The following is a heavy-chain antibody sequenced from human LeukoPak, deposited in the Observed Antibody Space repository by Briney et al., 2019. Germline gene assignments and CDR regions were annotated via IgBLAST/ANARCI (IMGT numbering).Heavy chain of an antibody. V-gene: IGHV1-18*01. J-gene: IGHJ5*02. CDR3: ARDRWFETGYYMGWFDP. CDR2: ISAYNGNT. Sequence: ASVKVSCKASGYTFTSCCISWVRQAPGQGLEWMGGISAYNGNTNYAQKLQGRVTMTTDTATSTAYMELRSLRSDDTAVYYCARDRWFETGYYMGWFDPWGQGTLVTVSS. D-gene: IGHD3-9*01. CDR1: GYTFTSCC.